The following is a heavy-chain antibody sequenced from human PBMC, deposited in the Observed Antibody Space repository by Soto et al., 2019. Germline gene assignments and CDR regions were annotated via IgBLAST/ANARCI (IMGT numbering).Heavy chain of an antibody. CDR2: VYTSGST. D-gene: IGHD2-2*01. CDR3: ARDPSGTSWFDP. J-gene: IGHJ5*02. Sequence: SETLSLTCTVSGGSISNSYWSWIRQPAGKGLEWIGRVYTSGSTNYNPSLKSRVTMSVDTYKNQFSLSLSSVTAADTAVYYCARDPSGTSWFDPWGQGTLVTVSS. CDR1: GGSISNSY. V-gene: IGHV4-4*07.